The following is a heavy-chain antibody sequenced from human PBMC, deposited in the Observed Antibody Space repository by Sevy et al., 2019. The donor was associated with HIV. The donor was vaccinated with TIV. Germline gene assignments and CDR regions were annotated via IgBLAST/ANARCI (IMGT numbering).Heavy chain of an antibody. V-gene: IGHV1-18*01. CDR2: ISAYNGNT. D-gene: IGHD3-9*01. Sequence: ASVKVSCKASGYTFTSYGISWVRQAPGQGLEWMGWISAYNGNTNYAQKLQGRVTMTTDTSTSTAYMERRSLRSDDTAVYYCARVERDYDILTGQDEFDYWGQGTLVTVSS. J-gene: IGHJ4*02. CDR3: ARVERDYDILTGQDEFDY. CDR1: GYTFTSYG.